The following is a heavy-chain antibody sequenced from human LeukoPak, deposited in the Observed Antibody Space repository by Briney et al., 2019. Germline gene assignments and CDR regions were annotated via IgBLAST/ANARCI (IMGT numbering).Heavy chain of an antibody. D-gene: IGHD3-22*01. Sequence: PGGSLRLSCAASGFTFSSYSMNWVRQAPGKGLEWVSSISSSSSYVYYADSVKGRFTISRDNAKNSLYLQMNSLRAEDTAVYYCARDHYYDSSGYDYWGQGTLVTVSS. J-gene: IGHJ4*02. CDR2: ISSSSSYV. CDR3: ARDHYYDSSGYDY. CDR1: GFTFSSYS. V-gene: IGHV3-21*01.